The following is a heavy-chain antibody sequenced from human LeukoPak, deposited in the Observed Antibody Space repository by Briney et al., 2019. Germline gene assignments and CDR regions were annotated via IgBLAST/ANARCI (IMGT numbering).Heavy chain of an antibody. CDR3: AKVRYCSSTSCYTAFDY. D-gene: IGHD2-2*02. CDR2: ISYDRSNK. V-gene: IGHV3-30*18. Sequence: GRSLRLSCAASGFTFSSYGMHWVRQAPGKGLEWVAVISYDRSNKYYADSVKGRFTISRDNSKNTLYLQMNSLSAEDTAVYYCAKVRYCSSTSCYTAFDYWGQGTLVTVSS. J-gene: IGHJ4*02. CDR1: GFTFSSYG.